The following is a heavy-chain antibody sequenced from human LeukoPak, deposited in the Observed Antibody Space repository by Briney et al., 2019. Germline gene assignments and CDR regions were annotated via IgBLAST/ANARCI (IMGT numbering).Heavy chain of an antibody. CDR3: ARRNILTGQASDY. CDR1: GFTFSTYG. D-gene: IGHD3-9*01. J-gene: IGHJ4*02. CDR2: ISSSGATM. Sequence: QTGGSLRLSCAASGFTFSTYGMHWVRQTPGKGLEWISYISSSGATMHYADTVKGRFTISRDNARNSLYLQMDSLRAEDTAVYHCARRNILTGQASDYWGQGSLVTVSS. V-gene: IGHV3-48*01.